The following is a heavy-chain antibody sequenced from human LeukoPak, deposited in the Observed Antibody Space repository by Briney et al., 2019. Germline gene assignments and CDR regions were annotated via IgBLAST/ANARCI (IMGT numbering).Heavy chain of an antibody. CDR3: ARESGYCGGGSCYHSDPFFDY. V-gene: IGHV4-4*07. CDR1: GGSISSYY. CDR2: SYTGGGT. D-gene: IGHD2-15*01. J-gene: IGHJ4*02. Sequence: SEPLSFTCTASGGSISSYYWSWIRQPAGKGLEWIGRSYTGGGTNYNPSLKCRVTMSVDTSKNQFSLQLSSVSAADTAVYYCARESGYCGGGSCYHSDPFFDYWGQGTLVSVSS.